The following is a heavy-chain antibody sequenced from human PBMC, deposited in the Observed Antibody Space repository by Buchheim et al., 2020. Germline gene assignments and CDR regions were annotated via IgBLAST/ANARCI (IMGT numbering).Heavy chain of an antibody. Sequence: QVQLQQWGAGLLKPSETLSLTCAVYGGSFSGYYWSWIRQPPGKGLEWIGEINHSGSTNYNPSLKSRVTISLDPSKNQFSLKLSSVTAADTAVYYCARGYRFGYNYYYYGMDVWGQGTT. CDR3: ARGYRFGYNYYYYGMDV. V-gene: IGHV4-34*01. CDR1: GGSFSGYY. D-gene: IGHD5-18*01. J-gene: IGHJ6*02. CDR2: INHSGST.